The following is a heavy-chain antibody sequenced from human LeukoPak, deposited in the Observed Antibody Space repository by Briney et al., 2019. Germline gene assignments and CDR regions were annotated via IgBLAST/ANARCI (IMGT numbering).Heavy chain of an antibody. J-gene: IGHJ3*02. Sequence: GGSLRLSCVASRFTFSNYWMTWVRQAPGKGLEWVSSISSSSSYIYYADSVKGRFTISRDNAKNSLYLQMNSLRAEDTAVYYCARDVLRYFDGAFDIWGQGTMVTVSS. D-gene: IGHD3-9*01. V-gene: IGHV3-21*01. CDR3: ARDVLRYFDGAFDI. CDR1: RFTFSNYW. CDR2: ISSSSSYI.